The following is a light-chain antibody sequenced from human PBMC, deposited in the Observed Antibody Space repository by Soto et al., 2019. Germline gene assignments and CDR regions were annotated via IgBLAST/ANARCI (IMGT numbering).Light chain of an antibody. CDR2: GAS. Sequence: EIVLTQSPGTLSLSPGERATLSCGASQSVTSNYLAWYQQKPGQAPTLLIFGASIRVTGIPDRFIGSGSGTHFTLTISRLEPEDFAVYYCQHYVTSLTTFGQGTKVDI. J-gene: IGKJ1*01. CDR3: QHYVTSLTT. CDR1: QSVTSNY. V-gene: IGKV3-20*01.